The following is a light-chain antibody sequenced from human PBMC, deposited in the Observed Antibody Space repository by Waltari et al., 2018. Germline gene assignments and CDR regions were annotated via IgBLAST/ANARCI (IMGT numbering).Light chain of an antibody. J-gene: IGLJ3*02. V-gene: IGLV2-8*01. Sequence: QSALPQPPSASGSLGHSVTLSCPGTSSDIGPHNYVSWYQHRPGNAPKLVIFDVVTRPSGVPDRFSGSKSGSTASLTVSGLQADDEADYYCTSYTDSDNLVFGGGTNLAVL. CDR2: DVV. CDR1: SSDIGPHNY. CDR3: TSYTDSDNLV.